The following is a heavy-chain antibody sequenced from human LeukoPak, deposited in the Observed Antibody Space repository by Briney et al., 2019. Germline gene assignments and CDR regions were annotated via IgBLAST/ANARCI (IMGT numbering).Heavy chain of an antibody. V-gene: IGHV3-7*01. D-gene: IGHD3-3*01. CDR1: GFTFSSYW. Sequence: GGSLRLSCAASGFTFSSYWMSWVRQAPGKGLEWVANIKQDGSQKYYVDSVKGRFTISRDNAKNSLYLQMNSLRAEDTAVYYCARDRRVLRFLEWFKYFDYWGQGTLVTVSS. CDR3: ARDRRVLRFLEWFKYFDY. J-gene: IGHJ4*02. CDR2: IKQDGSQK.